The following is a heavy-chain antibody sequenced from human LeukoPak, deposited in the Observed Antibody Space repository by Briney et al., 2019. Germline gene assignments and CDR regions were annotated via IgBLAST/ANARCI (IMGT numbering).Heavy chain of an antibody. CDR2: INPNSGGT. D-gene: IGHD3-9*01. CDR3: ATSLTDIDWLLYFRTFYYYYGMDV. Sequence: ASVKVSCKASGYTFTGYYMHWVRQAPGQGLEWMGWINPNSGGTNYAQKSQGRVTITRDTSISTAYMELRRLRSYNTAVYYCATSLTDIDWLLYFRTFYYYYGMDVWGQGTMVTVSS. J-gene: IGHJ6*02. V-gene: IGHV1-2*02. CDR1: GYTFTGYY.